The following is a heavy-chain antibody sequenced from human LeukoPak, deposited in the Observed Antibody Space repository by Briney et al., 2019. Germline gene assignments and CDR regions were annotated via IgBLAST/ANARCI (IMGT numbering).Heavy chain of an antibody. CDR2: IYYSGST. CDR1: GGSISSSSYY. J-gene: IGHJ4*02. CDR3: ARRITIFGVVKDYFDY. Sequence: PSETLSLTCTVSGGSISSSSYYWGWIRQPPGKGLEWIGSIYYSGSTYYNPSLKSRVTISVDTSKNQFSLKLSSVTAADTAVYYCARRITIFGVVKDYFDYWGQGTLVTVSS. V-gene: IGHV4-39*01. D-gene: IGHD3-3*01.